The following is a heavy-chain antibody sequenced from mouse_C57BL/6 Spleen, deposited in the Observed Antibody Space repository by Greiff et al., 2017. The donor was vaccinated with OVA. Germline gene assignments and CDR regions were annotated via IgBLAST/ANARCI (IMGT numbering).Heavy chain of an antibody. Sequence: EVHLVESGGGLVQPGGSLSLSCAASGFTFTDYYMSWVRQPPGKALEWLGFIRNKANGYTTEYSASVKGRFTISRDNSQSILYLQMNALRAEDSATYYCARGGSNWYFDVWGTGTTVTVSS. V-gene: IGHV7-3*01. CDR1: GFTFTDYY. CDR3: ARGGSNWYFDV. D-gene: IGHD1-1*01. CDR2: IRNKANGYTT. J-gene: IGHJ1*03.